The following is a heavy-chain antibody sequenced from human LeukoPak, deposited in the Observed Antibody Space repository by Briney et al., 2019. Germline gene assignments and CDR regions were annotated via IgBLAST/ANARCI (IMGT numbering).Heavy chain of an antibody. J-gene: IGHJ4*02. Sequence: GGSLRLSCAASGFTFSSYAMSWVRQAPGKGLEWVSVIYSDGSTYYADSVKGRFTISRDNSKNTLYLQMNSLRAEDTAVYYCASDLDSYGSYWGQGTLVTVSS. D-gene: IGHD5-18*01. CDR3: ASDLDSYGSY. CDR1: GFTFSSYA. V-gene: IGHV3-53*01. CDR2: IYSDGST.